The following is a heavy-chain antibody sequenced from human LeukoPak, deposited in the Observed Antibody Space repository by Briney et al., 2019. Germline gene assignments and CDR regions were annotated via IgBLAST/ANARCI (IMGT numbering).Heavy chain of an antibody. CDR2: IYSGGST. CDR3: ARDRGYNNSPFDY. D-gene: IGHD5-24*01. CDR1: GFTVSSNY. V-gene: IGHV3-53*01. Sequence: GGSLRLSCAASGFTVSSNYMSWVRQAPGKGLEWVSVIYSGGSTYYADSVKGRFTISRDNSKNTLYLQMNSLRAEDTAVYYCARDRGYNNSPFDYWGQGTLVTVSS. J-gene: IGHJ4*02.